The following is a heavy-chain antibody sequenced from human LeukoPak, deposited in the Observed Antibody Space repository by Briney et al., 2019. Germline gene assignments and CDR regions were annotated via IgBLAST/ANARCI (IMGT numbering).Heavy chain of an antibody. Sequence: SETLSLTCAVYGGSFSGYYWSWIRQPPGKGLEWIGYVYYSGSTIYNPSLNSRVTISVDTSQNEISLKLTSVTAADTAVYYCARDGYNFFDYWGQGTPVTVSP. D-gene: IGHD5-24*01. J-gene: IGHJ4*02. CDR1: GGSFSGYY. V-gene: IGHV4-59*01. CDR2: VYYSGST. CDR3: ARDGYNFFDY.